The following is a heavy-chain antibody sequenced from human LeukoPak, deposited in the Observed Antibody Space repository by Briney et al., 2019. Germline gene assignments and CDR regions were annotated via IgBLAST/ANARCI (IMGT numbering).Heavy chain of an antibody. CDR1: GGSISSSSYY. J-gene: IGHJ4*02. CDR3: ARTGLRWELITPIGYYFDY. CDR2: IYYSGST. V-gene: IGHV4-39*01. D-gene: IGHD1-26*01. Sequence: SETLSLTCTVSGGSISSSSYYWGWIRQPPGKGLEWIGSIYYSGSTYYNPSLKSRVTISVDTSKNQFSLKLSSVTAADTAVYYCARTGLRWELITPIGYYFDYWGQGTLVTVSS.